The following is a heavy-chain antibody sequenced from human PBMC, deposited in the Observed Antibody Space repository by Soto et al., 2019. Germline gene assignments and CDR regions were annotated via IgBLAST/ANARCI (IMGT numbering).Heavy chain of an antibody. J-gene: IGHJ3*02. CDR3: ARVQEPLYYDFWSGLRGAFDI. CDR1: GFTFSSYG. CDR2: IWYDGSNK. V-gene: IGHV3-33*01. D-gene: IGHD3-3*01. Sequence: GSLRLSCAASGFTFSSYGMHWVRQAPGKGLEWVAVIWYDGSNKYYADSVKGRFTISRDNSKNTLYLQMNSLRAEDTAVYYCARVQEPLYYDFWSGLRGAFDIWGQGTMVTVSS.